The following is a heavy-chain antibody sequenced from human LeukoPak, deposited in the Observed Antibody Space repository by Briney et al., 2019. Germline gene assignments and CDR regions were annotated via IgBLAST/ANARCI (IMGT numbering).Heavy chain of an antibody. CDR1: GGSISSGGYY. V-gene: IGHV4-61*08. CDR2: IYYSGST. D-gene: IGHD3-22*01. Sequence: SQTLSLTCTVSGGSISSGGYYWSWIRQPPGKGLEWIGYIYYSGSTNYNPSLKSRVTISVDTSKNQFSLKLSSVTAADTAVYYCASQIPYYYDSSGYNFQHWGQGTLVTVSS. J-gene: IGHJ1*01. CDR3: ASQIPYYYDSSGYNFQH.